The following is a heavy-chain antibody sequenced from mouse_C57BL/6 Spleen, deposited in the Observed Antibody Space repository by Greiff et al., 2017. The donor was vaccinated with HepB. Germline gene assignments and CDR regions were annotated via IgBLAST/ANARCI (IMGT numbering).Heavy chain of an antibody. CDR1: GFNIKDDY. CDR3: TARYGYYAMDY. V-gene: IGHV14-4*01. D-gene: IGHD2-10*02. CDR2: IDPANGDT. J-gene: IGHJ4*01. Sequence: VQLQQSGAELVRPGASVKLSCTASGFNIKDDYMHWVKQRPEQGLEWIGWIDPANGDTEYASKFQGKATITADTSSNTAYLQLSSLTSEDTAVYYCTARYGYYAMDYWGQGTSVTVSS.